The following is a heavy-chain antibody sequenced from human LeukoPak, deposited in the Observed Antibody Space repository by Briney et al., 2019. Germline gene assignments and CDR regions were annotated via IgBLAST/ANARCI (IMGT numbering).Heavy chain of an antibody. CDR2: ISYDGSNK. V-gene: IGHV3-30*14. Sequence: GRSLRLSCAASGFTLSSYAMHWVRQAPGKGLEWVAVISYDGSNKYYADSVKGRFTISRDNSKNTLYLQMNSLRAEDTAVYYCARGPSGYHNTGGQGTLVTVSS. CDR1: GFTLSSYA. CDR3: ARGPSGYHNT. J-gene: IGHJ4*02. D-gene: IGHD5-12*01.